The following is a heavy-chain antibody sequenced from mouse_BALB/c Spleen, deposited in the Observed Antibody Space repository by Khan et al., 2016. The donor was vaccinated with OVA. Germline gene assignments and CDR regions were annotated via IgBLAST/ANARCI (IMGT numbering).Heavy chain of an antibody. Sequence: QIQLVQSGPEVKKPGETVKISCKASGYSFTNYGMNWVRQAPGKGLKWMGWINTYTGEPTYADDFKGRFAFSLETSASPVYLQINNLTNADTATYFCASGGYCYFDFWGEGTTVTVSS. V-gene: IGHV9-3-1*01. J-gene: IGHJ1*01. CDR1: GYSFTNYG. D-gene: IGHD1-1*02. CDR3: ASGGYCYFDF. CDR2: INTYTGEP.